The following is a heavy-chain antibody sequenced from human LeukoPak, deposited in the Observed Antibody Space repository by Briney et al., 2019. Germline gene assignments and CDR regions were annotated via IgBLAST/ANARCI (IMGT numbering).Heavy chain of an antibody. J-gene: IGHJ4*02. Sequence: GGSLRLSCAASGFTFSTYWMNWVRQAPGKGLVWVSRLKTDGSRTTYADSVKGRFTISRDNAKNTLYLQMNSLRAEDTAVYYCVRGYGGNRHPLLDYRGQGTLVTVSS. CDR1: GFTFSTYW. CDR2: LKTDGSRT. CDR3: VRGYGGNRHPLLDY. V-gene: IGHV3-74*03. D-gene: IGHD4-23*01.